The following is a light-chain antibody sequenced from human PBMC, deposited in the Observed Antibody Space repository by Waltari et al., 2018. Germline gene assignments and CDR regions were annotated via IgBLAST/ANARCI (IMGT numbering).Light chain of an antibody. CDR2: RNN. CDR1: RSNIGGNF. J-gene: IGLJ3*02. V-gene: IGLV1-47*01. CDR3: AAWDDSLSGGV. Sequence: QSVVTQPPSASGTPGQRVTISCSGTRSNIGGNFVYWYQQLPGTAPKLLIQRNNERPAGVPDRCAGSKSGTSASLTISGLRSEDEADDYCAAWDDSLSGGVFGGGTKVTVL.